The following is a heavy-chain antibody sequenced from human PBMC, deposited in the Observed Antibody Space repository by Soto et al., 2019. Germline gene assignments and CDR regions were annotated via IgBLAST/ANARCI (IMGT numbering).Heavy chain of an antibody. CDR1: GGTFSSYT. Sequence: ASVKVSCKASGGTFSSYTISWVRQATGQGLERKGRINPNLGIASYAQKFQGRVTMTRNTSISTAYMELSSLRSEDTAVYYCARVVPAAASIYYYYYMDVWAKGPRSPSP. CDR3: ARVVPAAASIYYYYYMDV. V-gene: IGHV1-8*02. D-gene: IGHD2-2*01. CDR2: INPNLGIA. J-gene: IGHJ6*03.